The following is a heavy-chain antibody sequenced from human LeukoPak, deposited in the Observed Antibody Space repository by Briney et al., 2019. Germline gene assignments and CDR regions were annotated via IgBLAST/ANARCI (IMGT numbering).Heavy chain of an antibody. J-gene: IGHJ4*02. CDR3: AREGLYGDPFRY. D-gene: IGHD4-17*01. CDR2: IKQDGTEK. Sequence: GGSLRLSCAASGFTFTTYWMSWVRQAPGKGLEWVANIKQDGTEKYYVDSVRGRFTISRDNAKNSLYLQMNSLRAEDTAVYYCAREGLYGDPFRYWGQGTLVTVSS. V-gene: IGHV3-7*03. CDR1: GFTFTTYW.